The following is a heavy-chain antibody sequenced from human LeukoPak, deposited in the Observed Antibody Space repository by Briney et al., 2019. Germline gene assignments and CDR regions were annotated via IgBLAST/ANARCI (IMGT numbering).Heavy chain of an antibody. CDR1: GFTFSSYG. Sequence: GGSLRLSCAASGFTFSSYGMNWVRQAPGKGLEWVSGIVPSGGTTYYADSVKGRVTVSRDNSKNTLYLQMNSLRVEDTAVYYCAKDVGSSWYLYYYYYYYMDVWGKGTTVTISS. J-gene: IGHJ6*03. D-gene: IGHD6-13*01. V-gene: IGHV3-23*01. CDR2: IVPSGGTT. CDR3: AKDVGSSWYLYYYYYYYMDV.